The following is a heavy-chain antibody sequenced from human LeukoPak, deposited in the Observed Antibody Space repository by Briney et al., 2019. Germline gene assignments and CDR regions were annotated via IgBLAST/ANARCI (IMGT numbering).Heavy chain of an antibody. Sequence: SGTLSLTCAVSGASISSLNLWSWVRQPPGKGLEWIGEMYLSGTATYNPSLRGRVTISIDKSENNFSLKLTSVPGADTAVYFCAGLEGRYSTGMYYDMYYYFDYWGQGTLVTVSS. CDR1: GASISSLNL. CDR2: MYLSGTA. CDR3: AGLEGRYSTGMYYDMYYYFDY. D-gene: IGHD2-8*02. J-gene: IGHJ4*02. V-gene: IGHV4-4*02.